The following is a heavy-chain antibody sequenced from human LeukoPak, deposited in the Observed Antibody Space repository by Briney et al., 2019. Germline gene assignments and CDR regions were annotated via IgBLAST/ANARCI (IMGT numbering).Heavy chain of an antibody. V-gene: IGHV4-61*02. CDR1: GGSISSGSYY. J-gene: IGHJ4*02. CDR3: ARGSFYDSSDDY. CDR2: IYTSGST. Sequence: TSETLSLTCTVSGGSISSGSYYGSWIRQPAGKGLEGIGRIYTSGSTNHNPSLKSRVTIAVDTSKNQFSLRLSSVTAADTAVYYCARGSFYDSSDDYWGQGTLVTISS. D-gene: IGHD3-22*01.